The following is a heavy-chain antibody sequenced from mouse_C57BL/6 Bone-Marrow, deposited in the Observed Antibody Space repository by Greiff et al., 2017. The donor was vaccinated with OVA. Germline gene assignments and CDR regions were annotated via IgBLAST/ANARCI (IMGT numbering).Heavy chain of an antibody. Sequence: QVQLKESGAELARPGASVKLSCKASGYTFTSYGISWVKQRTGQGLEWIGEIYPRSGNTYYNEKFKGKATLTADKSSSTAYMELRSLTSEDSAVYFCARSNWDERAYAIDYWGQGTSVTVSS. J-gene: IGHJ4*01. D-gene: IGHD4-1*02. CDR3: ARSNWDERAYAIDY. CDR2: IYPRSGNT. CDR1: GYTFTSYG. V-gene: IGHV1-81*01.